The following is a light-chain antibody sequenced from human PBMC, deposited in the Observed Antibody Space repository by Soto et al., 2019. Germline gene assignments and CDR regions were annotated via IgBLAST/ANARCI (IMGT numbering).Light chain of an antibody. CDR2: DAS. J-gene: IGKJ1*01. Sequence: EIVMTQSPATLSVSPGETATLSCRASQSISSHLAWYQQKPGQAPRLLMHDASARATGIPARFSGSGSGTEITLTISSLQSEDFAVYYCQQYHYWWTFGQGTKVEIK. CDR3: QQYHYWWT. CDR1: QSISSH. V-gene: IGKV3-15*01.